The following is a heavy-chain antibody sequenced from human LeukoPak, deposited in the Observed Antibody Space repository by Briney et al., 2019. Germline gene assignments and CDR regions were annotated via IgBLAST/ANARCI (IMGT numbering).Heavy chain of an antibody. V-gene: IGHV3-30*02. CDR2: IRSDGSHK. J-gene: IGHJ4*02. CDR3: ARKVAVAMDLDY. CDR1: GFTFNSFG. D-gene: IGHD5-18*01. Sequence: PGGSLRLSCAASGFTFNSFGMHWVRQAPGKGLEWVAFIRSDGSHKYSADSLRGRFTISRDNSKNTVSLQMTGLRAEDTAVYYCARKVAVAMDLDYWGQGTLVTVSS.